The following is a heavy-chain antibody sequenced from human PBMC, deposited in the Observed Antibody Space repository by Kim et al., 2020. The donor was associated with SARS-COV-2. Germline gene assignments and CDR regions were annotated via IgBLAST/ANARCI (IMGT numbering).Heavy chain of an antibody. CDR2: IHPKSGDT. D-gene: IGHD1-1*01. CDR1: GYAFTDYH. V-gene: IGHV1-2*02. J-gene: IGHJ4*02. Sequence: ASVKVSCKASGYAFTDYHLHWVRQAPGKGLEWMGWIHPKSGDTNYARKFQGRVTMTRDTSISTVYMELTSLRSDDTAVFYCTRQITRTSFEYWGQGTLVTVS. CDR3: TRQITRTSFEY.